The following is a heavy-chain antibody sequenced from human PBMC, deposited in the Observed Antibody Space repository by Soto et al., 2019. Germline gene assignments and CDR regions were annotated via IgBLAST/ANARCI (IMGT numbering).Heavy chain of an antibody. D-gene: IGHD5-12*01. CDR2: INHSGST. CDR1: GGSFSGYY. CDR3: AGGYRDGYNRGQRGWFDP. Sequence: QVQLQQWGAGLLKPSETLSLTCAVYGGSFSGYYWSWIRQPPGKGLEWIGEINHSGSTNYNPSLKRRVTISVDTAKNQFSLKLSSVTAADTAVYYCAGGYRDGYNRGQRGWFDPWGQGTLVTVSS. V-gene: IGHV4-34*01. J-gene: IGHJ5*02.